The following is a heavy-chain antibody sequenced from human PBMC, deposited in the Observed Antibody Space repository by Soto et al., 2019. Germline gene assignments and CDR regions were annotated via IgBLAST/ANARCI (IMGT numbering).Heavy chain of an antibody. CDR2: IITTGGTK. D-gene: IGHD2-15*01. J-gene: IGHJ4*02. CDR3: GKDCTGGSCRAGY. CDR1: GFTFSSYA. V-gene: IGHV3-23*01. Sequence: EVQLLESGGGLVQPGGSLRLSCAASGFTFSSYAMTWVRQAPGKGLEWVSSIITTGGTKYYADSEKGRFTISRDNSKNTVYLQATSLRAEDTAVYYCGKDCTGGSCRAGYWGQGTLVTVSS.